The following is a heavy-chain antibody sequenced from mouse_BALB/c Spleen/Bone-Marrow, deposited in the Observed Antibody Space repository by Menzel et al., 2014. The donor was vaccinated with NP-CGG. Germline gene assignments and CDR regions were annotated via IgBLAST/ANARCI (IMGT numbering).Heavy chain of an antibody. D-gene: IGHD2-3*01. Sequence: EVQVVESGGDLVKPGGSLKLSCAASGFTFSSYGMSWVRQTPDKRLEWVATISSGGSYSYYPDSVKGRFTISRDNAINTLYLQMSSLKSEDTVMYYCARLPYDDPDYGGQGTTLTVSS. J-gene: IGHJ2*01. V-gene: IGHV5-6*01. CDR3: ARLPYDDPDY. CDR1: GFTFSSYG. CDR2: ISSGGSYS.